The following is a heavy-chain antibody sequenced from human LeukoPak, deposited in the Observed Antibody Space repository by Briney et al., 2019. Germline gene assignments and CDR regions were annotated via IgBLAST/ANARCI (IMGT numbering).Heavy chain of an antibody. CDR1: YY. V-gene: IGHV4-4*07. J-gene: IGHJ4*02. CDR3: ARSAYARYFDY. D-gene: IGHD4-17*01. Sequence: YYWSXIRQPAGKGLEWVGRVYTSGSTNYNPSLKSRVTMSVDTSKNQFSLKLSSVTAADTAVYYCARSAYARYFDYWGQGTLVTVSS. CDR2: VYTSGST.